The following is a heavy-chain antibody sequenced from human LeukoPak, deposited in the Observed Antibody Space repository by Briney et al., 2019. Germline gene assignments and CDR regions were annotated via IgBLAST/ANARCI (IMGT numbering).Heavy chain of an antibody. CDR1: GYTFTSYG. V-gene: IGHV1-18*01. J-gene: IGHJ4*02. Sequence: GTSVKVSCKASGYTFTSYGISWVRQAPGQGLEWMGWISAYNGNTNYAQKLQGRVTMTTDTSTSTAYMELRSLRSDDTAVYYCARNYYDFWSGYYIFDYWGQGTLVTVSS. CDR2: ISAYNGNT. CDR3: ARNYYDFWSGYYIFDY. D-gene: IGHD3-3*01.